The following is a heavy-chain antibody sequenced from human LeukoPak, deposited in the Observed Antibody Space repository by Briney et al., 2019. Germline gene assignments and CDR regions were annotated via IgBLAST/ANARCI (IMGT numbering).Heavy chain of an antibody. J-gene: IGHJ6*03. D-gene: IGHD1-26*01. Sequence: PSETLSLTCAVYGGSFSGYYWSWSRQPPGKGLQWIGEINHSGATNYNPSLKSRVTISVDTSKNQFSLSLSSVTAADTAVYYSARGGVRGRWYYYYYYMDVWGKGTTVTVSS. CDR2: INHSGAT. CDR3: ARGGVRGRWYYYYYYMDV. V-gene: IGHV4-34*01. CDR1: GGSFSGYY.